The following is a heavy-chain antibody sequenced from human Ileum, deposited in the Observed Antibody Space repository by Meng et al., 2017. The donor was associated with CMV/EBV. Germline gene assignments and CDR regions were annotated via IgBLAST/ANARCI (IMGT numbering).Heavy chain of an antibody. CDR2: VSPDGGNS. CDR1: GFRFSTYW. D-gene: IGHD3-3*02. CDR3: AREAFLDDFDI. J-gene: IGHJ3*02. Sequence: GGSLRLSCAASGFRFSTYWMSWVRQTPGKGLEWVGFVSPDGGNSFFAGSVRGRFTVSRDNSENTVYLHMNSLRVEDTAIYYCAREAFLDDFDIWGQGTMVTVSS. V-gene: IGHV3-30*03.